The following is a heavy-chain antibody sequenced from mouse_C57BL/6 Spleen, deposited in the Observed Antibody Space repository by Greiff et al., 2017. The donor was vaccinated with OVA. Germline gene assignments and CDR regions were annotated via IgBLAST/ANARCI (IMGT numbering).Heavy chain of an antibody. J-gene: IGHJ1*03. D-gene: IGHD1-1*01. Sequence: EVHLVESGEGLVKPGGSLKLSCAASGFTFSSYAMSWVRQTPEKRLEWVAYISSGGDYIYYADTVKGRFTISRDNARNTLYLQMSSLKSEDTAMYYCTRDNYGSSYSLDVWGTGTTVTVSS. V-gene: IGHV5-9-1*02. CDR1: GFTFSSYA. CDR3: TRDNYGSSYSLDV. CDR2: ISSGGDYI.